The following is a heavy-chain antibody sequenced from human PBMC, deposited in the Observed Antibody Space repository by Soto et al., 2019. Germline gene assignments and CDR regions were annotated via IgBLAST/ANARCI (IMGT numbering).Heavy chain of an antibody. Sequence: QVQLVESGGGVVQPGRSLRLSCAASGFMFSNHGMHWVRKAPGKGLEWVPVIWSDGNNRYYADSVKGRFTISRDNSNKTLYLQMNSLRAEDTAVYYCVRGDNWNDEASDYWGQGTLVTVSS. CDR2: IWSDGNNR. J-gene: IGHJ4*02. D-gene: IGHD1-1*01. CDR3: VRGDNWNDEASDY. V-gene: IGHV3-33*01. CDR1: GFMFSNHG.